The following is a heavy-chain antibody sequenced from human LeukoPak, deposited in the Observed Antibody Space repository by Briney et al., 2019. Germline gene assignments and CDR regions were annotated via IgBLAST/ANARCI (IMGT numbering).Heavy chain of an antibody. CDR2: INSDGSST. D-gene: IGHD6-13*01. J-gene: IGHJ4*02. V-gene: IGHV3-74*01. Sequence: GGSLRLSCAASGFTFSSYWMHWVRQAPGKGLVGVSRINSDGSSTSYADSVKGRFTISRDNAKNTLYLQMNSLRAEDTAVYYCARDGGIALPFDYWGQGALVTVSS. CDR3: ARDGGIALPFDY. CDR1: GFTFSSYW.